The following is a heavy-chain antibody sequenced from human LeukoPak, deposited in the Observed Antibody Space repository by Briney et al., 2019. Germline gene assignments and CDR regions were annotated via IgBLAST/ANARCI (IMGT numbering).Heavy chain of an antibody. V-gene: IGHV3-48*01. D-gene: IGHD1-7*01. CDR3: ARHVRTRRRNYVSSYFYYMDI. CDR1: GFTFSSYS. Sequence: GGSLRLSCAASGFTFSSYSMNWVRQAPGKGLEWVSSISTSSITIYYADSVKGRFTISRDNAKNSLYLQMNSLRVEDTAVYYCARHVRTRRRNYVSSYFYYMDIWGKGTTVTVSS. CDR2: ISTSSITI. J-gene: IGHJ6*03.